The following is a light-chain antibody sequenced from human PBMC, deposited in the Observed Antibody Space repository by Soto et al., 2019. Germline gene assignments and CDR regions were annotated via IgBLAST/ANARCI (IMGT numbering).Light chain of an antibody. CDR1: QSVSNNY. Sequence: TLSLSPGERATLSCRASQSVSNNYLAWYQQKPGQAPRLLIYGASNRATGIPDRFSGSGSGTDFTLTISRLEPEDFAVYYCQQYGSSGKFGQETKVDIK. J-gene: IGKJ1*01. V-gene: IGKV3-20*01. CDR2: GAS. CDR3: QQYGSSGK.